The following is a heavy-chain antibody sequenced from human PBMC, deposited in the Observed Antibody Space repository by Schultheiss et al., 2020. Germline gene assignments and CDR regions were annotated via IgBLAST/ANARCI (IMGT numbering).Heavy chain of an antibody. D-gene: IGHD5-18*01. Sequence: WGSLRLSCEVSGFTFSSYGMHWVRQAPGKGLEWVAIISYDGNKEYYVDSVKGRFTISRDISKNTLYLQMNSLRAEDTAVYYCARGRLIQLWLPGAYCDYWGQGTLVTVSS. CDR1: GFTFSSYG. CDR2: ISYDGNKE. J-gene: IGHJ4*02. V-gene: IGHV3-30*03. CDR3: ARGRLIQLWLPGAYCDY.